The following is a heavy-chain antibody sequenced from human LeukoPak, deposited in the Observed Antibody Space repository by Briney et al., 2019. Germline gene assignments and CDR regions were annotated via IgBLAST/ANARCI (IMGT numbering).Heavy chain of an antibody. D-gene: IGHD4-17*01. CDR1: GFTFSKAW. CDR2: IKSKTDGGTT. J-gene: IGHJ4*02. Sequence: GGSLRLPCAASGFTFSKAWMIWVRQAPGKGLEWVSQIKSKTDGGTTEYDARVKGRFTILRDDSKTSLYLLMNSLKTEDTAVYYCTTEDYGDYVPDYWGQGTLVSVSS. CDR3: TTEDYGDYVPDY. V-gene: IGHV3-15*01.